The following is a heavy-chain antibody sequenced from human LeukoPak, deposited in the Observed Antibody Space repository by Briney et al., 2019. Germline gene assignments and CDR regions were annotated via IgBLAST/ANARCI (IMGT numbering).Heavy chain of an antibody. V-gene: IGHV3-23*01. J-gene: IGHJ4*02. CDR3: ATHLRDYDSSGYPLDY. Sequence: GGSLRLSCAASGFTFSSYAMSWVRQAPGKGLEWVSAISGSGGSTYYADSVKGRFTISRDNSKNTLYLQMNSLRAEDTAVYYCATHLRDYDSSGYPLDYWGQGTLDTVSS. D-gene: IGHD3-22*01. CDR2: ISGSGGST. CDR1: GFTFSSYA.